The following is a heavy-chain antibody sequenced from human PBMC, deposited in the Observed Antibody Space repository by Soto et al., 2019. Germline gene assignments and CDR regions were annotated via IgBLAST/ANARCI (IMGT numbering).Heavy chain of an antibody. Sequence: SKTLSLTCTVSGGFINSGYYWSWVRQHPGKGLEWIGYIYYSGSTYYNPSLKSRLIISVDTSKNQFSLKLSSMTAADTAFYYCARRGDWGSDEFDYWGQGTLVTVSS. CDR1: GGFINSGYY. V-gene: IGHV4-31*03. CDR2: IYYSGST. D-gene: IGHD7-27*01. CDR3: ARRGDWGSDEFDY. J-gene: IGHJ4*02.